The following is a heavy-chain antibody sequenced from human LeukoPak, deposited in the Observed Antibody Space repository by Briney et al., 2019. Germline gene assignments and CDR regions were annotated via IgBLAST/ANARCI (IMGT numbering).Heavy chain of an antibody. J-gene: IGHJ4*02. CDR3: ARGGFYSSSSYSDY. V-gene: IGHV1-69*05. CDR2: IIPIFGTA. D-gene: IGHD6-6*01. Sequence: ASVKVSCKASGGTFSSYAISWVRQAPGQGLEWMGGIIPIFGTANYAQKFQGRVTITTDESTSTAYMELSSLRSEDTAVYYCARGGFYSSSSYSDYWGQGTLVTVSS. CDR1: GGTFSSYA.